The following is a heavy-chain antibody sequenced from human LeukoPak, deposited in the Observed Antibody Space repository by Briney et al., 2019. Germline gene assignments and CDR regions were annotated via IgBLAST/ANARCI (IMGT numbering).Heavy chain of an antibody. CDR2: ISDGGST. CDR1: GDSIRSSDYY. J-gene: IGHJ3*02. V-gene: IGHV4-39*01. CDR3: VRHCCSSPSKRTFDI. D-gene: IGHD2-15*01. Sequence: PSETLSLTCTVSGDSIRSSDYYWGCLRQSPGKGLEWIGTISDGGSTYYNPSLKSRIIISVDTSKNQFSLQLSSVTAADTAVYYCVRHCCSSPSKRTFDIWGQGTLVAVSS.